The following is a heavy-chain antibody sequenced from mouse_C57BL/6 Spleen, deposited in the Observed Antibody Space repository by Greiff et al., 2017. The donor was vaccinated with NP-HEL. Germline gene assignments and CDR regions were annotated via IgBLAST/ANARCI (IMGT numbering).Heavy chain of an antibody. CDR2: IDPTSGGT. V-gene: IGHV1-62-3*01. Sequence: QVQLQQPGAELVKPGASVKLSCKASGYTFTSYWMHWVKQRPGRGLEWIGRIDPTSGGTKYNEKFKSKATLTVDKPSSTAYMQLSSLTSEDSAVYYCARPGYLSRSWYFDFWGKGTTVTVSS. D-gene: IGHD1-1*01. J-gene: IGHJ1*03. CDR3: ARPGYLSRSWYFDF. CDR1: GYTFTSYW.